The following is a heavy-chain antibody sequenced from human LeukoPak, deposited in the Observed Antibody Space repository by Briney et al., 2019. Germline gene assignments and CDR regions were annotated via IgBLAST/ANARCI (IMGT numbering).Heavy chain of an antibody. J-gene: IGHJ4*02. V-gene: IGHV1-46*01. Sequence: ASVKVSCKASGYTFSSYYIHWVRQAPGQGLKWMGVINPSGSNSRYAEEFQGRVTMTRDTSTNTVNMELSSLRPNDTAVYYCSSPKSPYEGTGPHNWGQGTQVTVSS. D-gene: IGHD2-8*02. CDR1: GYTFSSYY. CDR3: SSPKSPYEGTGPHN. CDR2: INPSGSNS.